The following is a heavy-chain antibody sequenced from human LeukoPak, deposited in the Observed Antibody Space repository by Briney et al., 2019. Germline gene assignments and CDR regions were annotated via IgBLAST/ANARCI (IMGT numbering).Heavy chain of an antibody. D-gene: IGHD3-22*01. CDR2: ISAYNGNT. CDR3: AREGAYYYDSSGYYKRLDAFDI. CDR1: GYTFTSYG. V-gene: IGHV1-18*01. Sequence: APVKVSCKASGYTFTSYGISWVRQAPGQGLEWMGWISAYNGNTNYAQKLQGRVTMTTDTSTSAAYMELRSLRSDDTAVYYCAREGAYYYDSSGYYKRLDAFDIWGQGTMVTVSS. J-gene: IGHJ3*02.